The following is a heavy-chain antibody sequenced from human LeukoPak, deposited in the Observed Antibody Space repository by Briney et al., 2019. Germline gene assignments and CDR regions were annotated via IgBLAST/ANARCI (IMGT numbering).Heavy chain of an antibody. Sequence: SETLSLTCTVSGGSISSYYWSWIRQPPGKGLEWIGYIYYSGSTNYNPSLKSRVTISVDTSKNQFSLKLSSVTAADTAVYYCTREDMYYFDYWGQGTLVTVSS. V-gene: IGHV4-59*12. CDR2: IYYSGST. CDR1: GGSISSYY. J-gene: IGHJ4*02. CDR3: TREDMYYFDY.